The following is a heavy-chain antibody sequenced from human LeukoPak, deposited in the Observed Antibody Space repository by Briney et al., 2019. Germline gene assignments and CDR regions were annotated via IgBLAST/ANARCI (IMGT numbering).Heavy chain of an antibody. D-gene: IGHD3-3*01. CDR2: ISSRSSYI. V-gene: IGHV3-21*01. J-gene: IGHJ4*02. CDR3: ARDSAGDFWSGYHFDY. CDR1: GFTFSSYS. Sequence: LGGSLRLSCAASGFTFSSYSMNWVRQAPGKGLEWVSSISSRSSYIYYADLVNGRFTISRDNAKNSLYLQMNSLRAEDTAVYYCARDSAGDFWSGYHFDYWGQGTLVTVSS.